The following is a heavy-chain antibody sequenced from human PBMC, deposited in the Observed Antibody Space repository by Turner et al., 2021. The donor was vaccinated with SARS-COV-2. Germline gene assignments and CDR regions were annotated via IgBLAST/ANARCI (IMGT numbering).Heavy chain of an antibody. Sequence: EVQLVEYGGGLVQPGGSLRLPCAPHGFTFSSYWMSWVRQAQGKGLEWVANIKQDGSEKYYVDSVKGRFTISRDNAKNSLYLQMNSLRAEDTAVYYCARELAGRFGGATEIDYWGQGTLVTVSS. CDR1: GFTFSSYW. J-gene: IGHJ4*02. V-gene: IGHV3-7*01. CDR2: IKQDGSEK. CDR3: ARELAGRFGGATEIDY. D-gene: IGHD1-26*01.